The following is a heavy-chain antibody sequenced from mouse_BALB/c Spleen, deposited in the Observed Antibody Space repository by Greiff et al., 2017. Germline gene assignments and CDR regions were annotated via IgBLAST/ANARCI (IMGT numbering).Heavy chain of an antibody. Sequence: VQLQQSGAELMKPGASVKISCKATGYTFSSYWIEWVKQRPGHGLEWIGEILPGSGSTNYNEKFKGKATFTADTSSNTAYMQLSSLTSEDSAVYYCASRYYGNYFAYWGQGTLVTVSA. CDR1: GYTFSSYW. V-gene: IGHV1-9*01. CDR2: ILPGSGST. D-gene: IGHD2-1*01. CDR3: ASRYYGNYFAY. J-gene: IGHJ3*01.